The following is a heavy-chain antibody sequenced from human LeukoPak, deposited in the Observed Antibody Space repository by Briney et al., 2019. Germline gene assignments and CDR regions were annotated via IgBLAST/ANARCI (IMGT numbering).Heavy chain of an antibody. CDR2: ISYDGSNK. CDR1: GFTFSSYG. Sequence: GGSLRLSCAASGFTFSSYGMHWVRQAPGKGLEWVAVISYDGSNKYYADSVKGRFTISRDNSKNTLYLQMNSLRAEDTAVYYCEKSPDFDWLLSALDYWGQGTLVTVSS. V-gene: IGHV3-30*18. CDR3: EKSPDFDWLLSALDY. J-gene: IGHJ4*02. D-gene: IGHD3-9*01.